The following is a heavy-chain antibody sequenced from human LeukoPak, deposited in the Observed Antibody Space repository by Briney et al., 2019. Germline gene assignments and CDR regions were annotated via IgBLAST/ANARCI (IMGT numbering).Heavy chain of an antibody. J-gene: IGHJ5*02. D-gene: IGHD6-6*01. CDR3: ARDSVAVRPGWFDP. CDR1: GYSFTTYG. CDR2: ISAYNVNT. Sequence: ASVKVSCKASGYSFTTYGVNWVRQAPGQGLAWMGWISAYNVNTKYAQKFQGRVTMTTDTSTSTAYMELRSLRSDDTAVYYCARDSVAVRPGWFDPWGQGTLVTVSS. V-gene: IGHV1-18*01.